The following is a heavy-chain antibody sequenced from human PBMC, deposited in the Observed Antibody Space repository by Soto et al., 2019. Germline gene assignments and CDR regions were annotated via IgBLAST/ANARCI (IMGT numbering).Heavy chain of an antibody. CDR1: GFTFSSYG. J-gene: IGHJ6*02. CDR2: ISYDGSNK. V-gene: IGHV3-30*18. Sequence: QVQLVESGGGVVQPGRSLRLSCAASGFTFSSYGMHWVRQAPGKGLEWVAVISYDGSNKYYADSVKGRFTISRDNSKNTLYLQMNRLRTEHKAVYYFAKELRRIAARVYSYYGLDVRGQGTTVTVSS. CDR3: AKELRRIAARVYSYYGLDV. D-gene: IGHD6-6*01.